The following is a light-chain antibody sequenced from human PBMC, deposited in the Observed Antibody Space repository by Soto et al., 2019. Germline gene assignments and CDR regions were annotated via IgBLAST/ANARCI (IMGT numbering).Light chain of an antibody. Sequence: QSALTQPASVSGSPGQSITISCTGTSSDVGGYNYVSWYQQHPGKAPKLMIYDVSNRPSGVSNRFSGSKSGNTASLTIAGLQAEDAADYYCSSYTSRSTRVFGGGTKVTVL. CDR3: SSYTSRSTRV. CDR2: DVS. J-gene: IGLJ2*01. CDR1: SSDVGGYNY. V-gene: IGLV2-14*01.